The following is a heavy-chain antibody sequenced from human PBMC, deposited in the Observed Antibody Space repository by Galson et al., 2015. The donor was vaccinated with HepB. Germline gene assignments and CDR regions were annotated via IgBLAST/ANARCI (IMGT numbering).Heavy chain of an antibody. CDR2: IYPGDSDT. D-gene: IGHD4-23*01. Sequence: QSGAEVKKPGESLKISCKGSGYSFTSYWIGWVRQMPGKGLEWMGIIYPGDSDTRYSPSFQGQVTISADKSISTAYLQWSSLKASDTAMYYCARPSHDYGGNYGHFDYWGQGTLVTVSS. V-gene: IGHV5-51*01. CDR3: ARPSHDYGGNYGHFDY. J-gene: IGHJ4*02. CDR1: GYSFTSYW.